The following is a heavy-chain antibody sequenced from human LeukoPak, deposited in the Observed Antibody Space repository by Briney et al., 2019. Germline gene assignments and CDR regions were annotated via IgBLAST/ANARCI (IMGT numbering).Heavy chain of an antibody. D-gene: IGHD6-13*01. CDR1: GLTFSSSW. J-gene: IGHJ6*02. CDR2: INSDGSST. V-gene: IGHV3-74*01. Sequence: RGSRRLSCAASGLTFSSSWMHGERQAPGKGLVWVSHINSDGSSTSYADSVKGRSTISRDNAKNTVYLQMNSLRAEDTAVYYCARDSSYSMDVWGQGTTVTVSS. CDR3: ARDSSYSMDV.